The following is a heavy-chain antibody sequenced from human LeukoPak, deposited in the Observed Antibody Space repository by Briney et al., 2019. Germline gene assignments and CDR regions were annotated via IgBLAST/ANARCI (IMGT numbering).Heavy chain of an antibody. CDR1: GFRFDDYS. J-gene: IGHJ3*01. V-gene: IGHV3-9*01. D-gene: IGHD4-23*01. Sequence: PGRSLRLSCAASGFRFDDYSMHWVRQAPGKGLEWVSGISWKSGSIGYADSVKGRFTISRDNAKSSLYLQMNSLRPEDTALYYCAKDRTTVAIGAFDVWGQGAMVSVPS. CDR3: AKDRTTVAIGAFDV. CDR2: ISWKSGSI.